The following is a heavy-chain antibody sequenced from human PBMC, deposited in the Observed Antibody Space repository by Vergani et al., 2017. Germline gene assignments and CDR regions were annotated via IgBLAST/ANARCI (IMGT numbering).Heavy chain of an antibody. D-gene: IGHD5-18*01. V-gene: IGHV4-59*01. CDR2: IYYSGST. CDR3: ARVGYSYGYYYYGMDV. CDR1: GGSISSYY. Sequence: QVQLQESGPGLVKPSETLSLTCTVSGGSISSYYWSWIRQPPGKGLEWIGYIYYSGSTNYNPSLKSRVTISVDTSKNQFSLKLSSVPAADTAVYYCARVGYSYGYYYYGMDVWGQGTTVTVSS. J-gene: IGHJ6*02.